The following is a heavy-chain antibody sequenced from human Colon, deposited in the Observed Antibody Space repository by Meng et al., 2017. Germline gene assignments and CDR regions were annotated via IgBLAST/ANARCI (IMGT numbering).Heavy chain of an antibody. Sequence: QGEPQAAGPGLGAPSGTLSLTGGVSGGSISSSNYWRWVRQPPGKGLEWIGQIYLSGSPSYNPSLESRVTISVDKSKNQLSLRLTSVTAADTAIYYCARHGGWHFDYWGQGTLVTVSS. CDR3: ARHGGWHFDY. CDR1: GGSISSSNY. D-gene: IGHD6-19*01. V-gene: IGHV4-4*02. J-gene: IGHJ4*02. CDR2: IYLSGSP.